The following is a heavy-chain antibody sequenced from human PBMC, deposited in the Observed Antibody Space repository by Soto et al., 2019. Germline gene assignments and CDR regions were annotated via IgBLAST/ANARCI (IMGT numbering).Heavy chain of an antibody. V-gene: IGHV1-58*01. CDR1: GFTFTSSA. D-gene: IGHD3-9*01. CDR2: IVVGSGNT. J-gene: IGHJ6*02. CDR3: ATGERYFDYYYYYGMDV. Sequence: QMPLVQSGPEVKKPGTSVKVSCKASGFTFTSSAVQWVRQARGQRLEWIGWIVVGSGNTNYAQKFQERVTITRDMSTSTAYMELSSLRSEDTAVYYCATGERYFDYYYYYGMDVWGQGTTVTVSS.